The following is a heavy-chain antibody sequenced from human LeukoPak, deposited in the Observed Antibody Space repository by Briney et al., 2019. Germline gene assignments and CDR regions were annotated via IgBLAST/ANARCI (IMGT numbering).Heavy chain of an antibody. CDR3: ARHGSYGSGSYYVNAFDI. V-gene: IGHV5-51*01. CDR2: IYPGDSDT. J-gene: IGHJ3*02. D-gene: IGHD3-10*01. Sequence: LGESLKISCKGSGYSFTSYWIGWVRQMPGKGLEWMGIIYPGDSDTRYSPSFQGQVTISADKSISTAYLQWSSLKASDTAMYYCARHGSYGSGSYYVNAFDIWGQGTMVTVSS. CDR1: GYSFTSYW.